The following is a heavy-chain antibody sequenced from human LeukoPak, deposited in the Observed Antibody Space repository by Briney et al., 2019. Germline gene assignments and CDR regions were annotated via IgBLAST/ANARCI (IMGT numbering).Heavy chain of an antibody. D-gene: IGHD1-14*01. CDR1: GGTFTSYA. CDR2: IIPIFGTA. Sequence: ASVKVSCKASGGTFTSYAISWVRQAPGQGLEWMGGIIPIFGTANYAQKFQGRVTITADESTSTAYMELSSLRSEDTAVYYCARVEIITGTTGLYYGMDVWGQGTTVTVSS. CDR3: ARVEIITGTTGLYYGMDV. J-gene: IGHJ6*02. V-gene: IGHV1-69*13.